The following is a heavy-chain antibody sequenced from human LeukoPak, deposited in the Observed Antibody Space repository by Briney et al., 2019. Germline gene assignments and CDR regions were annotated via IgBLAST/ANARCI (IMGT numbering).Heavy chain of an antibody. CDR3: ANLDSSGYYYPPTT. J-gene: IGHJ5*02. V-gene: IGHV3-23*01. Sequence: GGSLRLSCAASGFTFITYAMSWVRQAPGKGLEWVSAISGSGGSTYYADSVKGRFTISRDNSKNTLYLQMNSLRAEDTAVYYCANLDSSGYYYPPTTWGQGTLVTVSS. CDR2: ISGSGGST. CDR1: GFTFITYA. D-gene: IGHD3-22*01.